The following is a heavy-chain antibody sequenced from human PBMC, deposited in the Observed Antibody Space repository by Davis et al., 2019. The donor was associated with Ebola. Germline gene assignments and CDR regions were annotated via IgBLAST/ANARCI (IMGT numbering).Heavy chain of an antibody. J-gene: IGHJ4*02. CDR2: INPGGGTT. D-gene: IGHD5-24*01. Sequence: ASVKVSCKASGYTFSSAYMHWVRQAPGQGLEWMGIINPGGGTTIYAQKFQGRVTMTRDTSTSTVYLELSSLSSGDTAVYYCARDGDGYSVWGQGTLVTVSS. CDR3: ARDGDGYSV. CDR1: GYTFSSAY. V-gene: IGHV1-46*01.